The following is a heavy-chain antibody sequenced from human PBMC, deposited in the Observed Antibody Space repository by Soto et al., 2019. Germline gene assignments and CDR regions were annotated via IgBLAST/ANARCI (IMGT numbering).Heavy chain of an antibody. Sequence: PVGSLRLSCAASGFTFSSYSMNWVRQAPGKGLEWVSSISSSSSYIYYADSVKGRFTISRDNAKNSLYLQMNSLRAEDTAVYYCARDLGWELLSYGMDVWGQGTTVTVSS. D-gene: IGHD1-26*01. CDR3: ARDLGWELLSYGMDV. V-gene: IGHV3-21*01. CDR1: GFTFSSYS. CDR2: ISSSSSYI. J-gene: IGHJ6*02.